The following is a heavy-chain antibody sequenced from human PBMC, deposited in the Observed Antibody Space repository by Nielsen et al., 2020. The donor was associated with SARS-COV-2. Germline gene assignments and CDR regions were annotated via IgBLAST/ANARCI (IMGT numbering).Heavy chain of an antibody. V-gene: IGHV1-24*01. D-gene: IGHD4-17*01. Sequence: SLKVSCKVSGYTLTDLSMHCVRQSPGKVLEWMGGFDPEDGETIYAQKFQGRVTMTEDTSTDTAYMELSSLRSEDTAVYYCATDYTYGDKRGAGYWGQGTLVTVSS. CDR2: FDPEDGET. J-gene: IGHJ4*02. CDR1: GYTLTDLS. CDR3: ATDYTYGDKRGAGY.